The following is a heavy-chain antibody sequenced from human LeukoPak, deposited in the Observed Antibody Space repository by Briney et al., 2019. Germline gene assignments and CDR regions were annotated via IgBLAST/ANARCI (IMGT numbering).Heavy chain of an antibody. Sequence: PGGSLRLSCAASGFTFSSYDMSWVRQAPGKGLEWVSVVSGGGNNIYYADSVKGRFTISRDNSKNTLYLQMNSLRVEDTAVYYCAKVVTGGTYWGQGTLVTVSS. V-gene: IGHV3-23*01. J-gene: IGHJ4*02. CDR3: AKVVTGGTY. CDR1: GFTFSSYD. CDR2: VSGGGNNI. D-gene: IGHD1-26*01.